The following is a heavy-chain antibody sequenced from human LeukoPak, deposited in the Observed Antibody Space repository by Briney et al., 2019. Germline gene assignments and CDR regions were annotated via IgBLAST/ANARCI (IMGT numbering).Heavy chain of an antibody. CDR2: IKQDGSKK. CDR3: TRVGYIDEGIDY. Sequence: PGGSPRLSCVDSGFPFSSYWMTWVRQAPGKGLEWVANIKQDGSKKSYVDSVKGRFTISRDNAKNSLYLQMNSLRAEDTAIYYCTRVGYIDEGIDYWGQGTLVTVSS. J-gene: IGHJ4*02. V-gene: IGHV3-7*04. CDR1: GFPFSSYW. D-gene: IGHD5-24*01.